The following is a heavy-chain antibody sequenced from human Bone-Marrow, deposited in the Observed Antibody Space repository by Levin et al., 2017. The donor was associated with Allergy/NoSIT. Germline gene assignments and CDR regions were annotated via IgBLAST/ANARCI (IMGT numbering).Heavy chain of an antibody. CDR1: GYTFTGYY. CDR2: INPNSGGT. Sequence: GASVKVSCKASGYTFTGYYMHWVRQAPGQGLEWMGWINPNSGGTNYAQKFQGRVTMTRDTSISTAYMELSRLRSDDTAVYYCAREAYYYDSSGYPDNWFDPWGQGTLVTVSS. CDR3: AREAYYYDSSGYPDNWFDP. V-gene: IGHV1-2*02. J-gene: IGHJ5*02. D-gene: IGHD3-22*01.